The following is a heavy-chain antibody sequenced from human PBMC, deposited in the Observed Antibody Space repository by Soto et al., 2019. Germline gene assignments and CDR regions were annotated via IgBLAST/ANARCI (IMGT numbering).Heavy chain of an antibody. CDR1: GYTFTGYY. J-gene: IGHJ6*02. Sequence: QVQLVQSGAEVKKPGASVKVSCKASGYTFTGYYIHWVRQAPGQGLEWMGWINPNSGGTNYAQKFQDWVTMTRDTSISTGYMELSRLRSDDTAVYYCARCGRMSSSCDYYYGMDVWGQGTTVTVSS. V-gene: IGHV1-2*04. CDR2: INPNSGGT. D-gene: IGHD6-13*01. CDR3: ARCGRMSSSCDYYYGMDV.